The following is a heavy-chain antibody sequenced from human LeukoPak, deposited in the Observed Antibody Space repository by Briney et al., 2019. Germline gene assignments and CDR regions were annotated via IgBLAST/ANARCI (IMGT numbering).Heavy chain of an antibody. Sequence: SETLSLTCTVSGGSISGYYWSWIRQPPGKGLEWIGCIYHSGSTNYNPSLKSRVIISIGTSKNQFSLKLSSVTAADTAVYFCARGVAVAGVFDYWGQGTLVTVSS. CDR3: ARGVAVAGVFDY. J-gene: IGHJ4*02. D-gene: IGHD6-19*01. CDR1: GGSISGYY. V-gene: IGHV4-59*01. CDR2: IYHSGST.